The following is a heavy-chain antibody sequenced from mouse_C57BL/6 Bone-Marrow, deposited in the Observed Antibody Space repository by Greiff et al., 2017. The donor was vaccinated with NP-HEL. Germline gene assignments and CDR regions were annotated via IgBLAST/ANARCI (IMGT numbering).Heavy chain of an antibody. CDR2: INPSSGYT. J-gene: IGHJ4*01. V-gene: IGHV1-4*01. CDR3: IGSPLYYYAMDY. Sequence: VQLKESGAELARPGASVKMSCKASGYTFTSYTMHWVKQRPGQGLEWIGYINPSSGYTKYNQKFKDKATLTADKSSSTAYMQLSSLTSEDSAVYYCIGSPLYYYAMDYWGQGTSVTVSS. CDR1: GYTFTSYT.